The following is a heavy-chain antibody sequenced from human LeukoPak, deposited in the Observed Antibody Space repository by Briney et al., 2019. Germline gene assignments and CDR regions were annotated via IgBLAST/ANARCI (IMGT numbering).Heavy chain of an antibody. CDR1: GFTFRSSW. J-gene: IGHJ3*02. Sequence: GGSLRLSCAASGFTFRSSWIHWVRQVPGKGLVWVSRINSDGSTTNYADSVKGRFTISRDNAKNSLYLQMNSLRAEDTAVYYCATPTVNAFDIWGQGTMVTVSS. V-gene: IGHV3-74*01. CDR2: INSDGSTT. CDR3: ATPTVNAFDI. D-gene: IGHD4-17*01.